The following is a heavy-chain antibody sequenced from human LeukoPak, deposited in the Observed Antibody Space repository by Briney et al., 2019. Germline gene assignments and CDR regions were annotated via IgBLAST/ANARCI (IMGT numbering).Heavy chain of an antibody. V-gene: IGHV3-64*01. CDR3: ARVQRSYDFWSGYRDY. CDR1: GFTFSSYA. J-gene: IGHJ4*02. D-gene: IGHD3-3*01. CDR2: ISSNGGST. Sequence: GGSLRLSCAASGFTFSSYAMHWVRQAPGKGLEYVSAISSNGGSTYYANSVKGRFTISRGNSKNTLYLQMGSLRAEDMAVYYCARVQRSYDFWSGYRDYWGQGTLVTVSS.